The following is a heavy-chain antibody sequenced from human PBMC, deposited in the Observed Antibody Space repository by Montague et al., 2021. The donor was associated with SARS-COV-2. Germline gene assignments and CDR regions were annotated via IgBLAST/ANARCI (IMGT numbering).Heavy chain of an antibody. V-gene: IGHV4-34*01. CDR1: GGSFSGYY. J-gene: IGHJ4*02. CDR2: INKSGST. CDR3: ARVAGGYYHDSSAYFDY. Sequence: SETLSLTCAVDGGSFSGYYCSWIRQPPGKGLEWIGEINKSGSTNXKPSLKSRVTLSVDTSKKQFTLKLSSLTAADTAVYYCARVAGGYYHDSSAYFDYWGQGSLVTVSS. D-gene: IGHD3-22*01.